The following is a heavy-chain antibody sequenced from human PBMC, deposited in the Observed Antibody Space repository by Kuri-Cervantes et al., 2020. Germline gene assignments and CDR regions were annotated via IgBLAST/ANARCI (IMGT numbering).Heavy chain of an antibody. CDR1: GGSISSYY. CDR2: IYYSGST. V-gene: IGHV4-59*12. J-gene: IGHJ6*03. Sequence: ESLKISCTVSGGSISSYYWSWIRQPPGKGLEWIGYIYYSGSTNYNPSLKSRVTISVDTSKNQFSLKLSSVTAADTAVYYCARGAGGIPYYYMDVWGKGTTVTVSS. CDR3: ARGAGGIPYYYMDV. D-gene: IGHD1-26*01.